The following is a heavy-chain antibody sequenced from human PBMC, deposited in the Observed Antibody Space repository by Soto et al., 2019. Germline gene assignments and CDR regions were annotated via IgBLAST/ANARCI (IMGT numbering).Heavy chain of an antibody. CDR2: IYPGDSDT. D-gene: IGHD2-15*01. Sequence: PGESLKISCKGSGYSFIDYWIGWVRQVPGKGLEWMGVIYPGDSDTRYSPSFQGHVTISADKSISTAYLQWSSLKASDTAMYYCARHVYIAPGAFDIWGQGTMVTVSS. V-gene: IGHV5-51*01. CDR1: GYSFIDYW. CDR3: ARHVYIAPGAFDI. J-gene: IGHJ3*02.